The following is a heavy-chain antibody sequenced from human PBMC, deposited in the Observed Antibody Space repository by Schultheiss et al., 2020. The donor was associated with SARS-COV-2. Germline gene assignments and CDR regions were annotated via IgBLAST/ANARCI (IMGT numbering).Heavy chain of an antibody. Sequence: GGSLRLSCAASGFTFSSYGMRWVRQAPGKGLEWVSAISGSGGSTYYADSVKGRFTISRDNSKNTLYLQMNSLRAEDTAVYYCAKDGNSGSYPRWPDYWGQVTLVTVSS. D-gene: IGHD1-26*01. J-gene: IGHJ4*02. CDR3: AKDGNSGSYPRWPDY. V-gene: IGHV3-23*01. CDR1: GFTFSSYG. CDR2: ISGSGGST.